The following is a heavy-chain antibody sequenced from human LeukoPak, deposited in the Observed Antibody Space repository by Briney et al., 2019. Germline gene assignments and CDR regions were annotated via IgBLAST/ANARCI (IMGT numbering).Heavy chain of an antibody. J-gene: IGHJ5*02. CDR2: ISTDGGST. V-gene: IGHV3-64*01. Sequence: GGSLRLSCEASGFTFSTYVMDWVRQAPGRGLEYVSAISTDGGSTYYANSVKGRFTISRDNSKNTLSLQMASLRPEDMAVYYCAWWSGIYYSWGQGTLVTVSS. CDR3: AWWSGIYYS. D-gene: IGHD1-26*01. CDR1: GFTFSTYV.